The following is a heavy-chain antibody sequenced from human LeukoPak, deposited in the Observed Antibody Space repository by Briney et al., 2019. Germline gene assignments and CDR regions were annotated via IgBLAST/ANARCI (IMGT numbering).Heavy chain of an antibody. J-gene: IGHJ4*02. CDR2: IYSGGST. CDR1: GFTVSNNY. Sequence: GGSLRLSCVVSGFTVSNNYMSWVRQAPRKGLEWVSLIYSGGSTYYADSVKGRFTISRDNAENSLYLQMNSLRAEDTALYYCARKRPNYFDYWGQGTLVTVSS. V-gene: IGHV3-66*01. CDR3: ARKRPNYFDY.